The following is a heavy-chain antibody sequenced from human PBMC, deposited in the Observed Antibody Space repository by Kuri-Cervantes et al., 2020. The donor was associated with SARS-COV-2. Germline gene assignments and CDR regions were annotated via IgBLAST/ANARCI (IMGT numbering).Heavy chain of an antibody. CDR3: AREEGGELGEAFDY. CDR1: GFTFSGYS. Sequence: GGSLRLSCAASGFTFSGYSMNWIRQAPGKGLEWVASIDSSSYYIYHADSVMGRLTISRDNAKTSLYLQMNSLKPEDTAVYYCAREEGGELGEAFDYWGQGALVTVSS. CDR2: IDSSSYYI. V-gene: IGHV3-21*01. D-gene: IGHD7-27*01. J-gene: IGHJ4*02.